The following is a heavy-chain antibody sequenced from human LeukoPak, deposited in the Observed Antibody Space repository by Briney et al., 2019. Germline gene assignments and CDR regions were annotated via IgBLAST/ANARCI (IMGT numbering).Heavy chain of an antibody. D-gene: IGHD6-19*01. J-gene: IGHJ4*02. V-gene: IGHV3-30*04. CDR1: GFTFSSYA. CDR3: ARIAVAGTWSDY. CDR2: ISYDGSNK. Sequence: QPGGSLRLSCAASGFTFSSYAMHWVRQAPGKGLEGVAVISYDGSNKYYADSVKGRFTISRDNSKNTLYLQMNSLRAEDTAVYYCARIAVAGTWSDYWGQGTLVTVSS.